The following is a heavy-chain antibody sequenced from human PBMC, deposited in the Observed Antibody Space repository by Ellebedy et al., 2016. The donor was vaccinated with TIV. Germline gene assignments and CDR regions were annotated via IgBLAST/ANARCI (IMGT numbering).Heavy chain of an antibody. CDR1: GGSISSGDYY. V-gene: IGHV4-30-4*01. CDR3: ARGDPYYYGSGLDV. D-gene: IGHD3-10*01. CDR2: IYYSGST. Sequence: SETLSLXXTVSGGSISSGDYYWSWIRQPPGKGLEWIGYIYYSGSTYYNPSLKSRVTISVDTSKNQFSLKLSSVTAADTAVYYCARGDPYYYGSGLDVWGQGTTVTVSS. J-gene: IGHJ6*02.